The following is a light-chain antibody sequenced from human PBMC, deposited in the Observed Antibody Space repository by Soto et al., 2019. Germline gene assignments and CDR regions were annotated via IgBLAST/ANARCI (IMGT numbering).Light chain of an antibody. Sequence: EIVMTQSPATLSVSPGERATLSCRASQSVRANLAWYQQKPGQAPRLLIYGASTRATGIPDRFSGSGSGTEFTLTINSLQAEDVATYYCQQYYSNPFTFGPGTIVDI. CDR3: QQYYSNPFT. V-gene: IGKV3-15*01. CDR2: GAS. CDR1: QSVRAN. J-gene: IGKJ3*01.